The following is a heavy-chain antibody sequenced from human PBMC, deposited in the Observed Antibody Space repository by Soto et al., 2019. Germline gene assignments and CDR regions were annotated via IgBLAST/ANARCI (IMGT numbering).Heavy chain of an antibody. J-gene: IGHJ4*02. CDR3: ARGTQWGLHY. V-gene: IGHV1-69*02. Sequence: QVQLVQSGAEVKKPGSSVKVSCKASGGTFSSYTISWVRQAPGQGLEWMGRIIPILGIANYAQKFQGRVTITADKSTSTAYMERSSLRSEDTAVEYCARGTQWGLHYWGQGTLVTVSS. CDR1: GGTFSSYT. CDR2: IIPILGIA. D-gene: IGHD1-26*01.